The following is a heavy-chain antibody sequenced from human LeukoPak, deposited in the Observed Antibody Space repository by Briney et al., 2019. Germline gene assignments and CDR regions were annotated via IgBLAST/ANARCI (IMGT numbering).Heavy chain of an antibody. V-gene: IGHV3-9*01. CDR1: GFAFRSYA. CDR3: AKDKDSYGLFDY. Sequence: PGGSLRLSCAVSGFAFRSYAMSWVRQAPGKGLEWVSGISWNSGSIGYADSVKGRFTISRDNAKNSLYLQMNSLRAEDTALYYCAKDKDSYGLFDYWGQGTLVTVSS. D-gene: IGHD5-18*01. CDR2: ISWNSGSI. J-gene: IGHJ4*02.